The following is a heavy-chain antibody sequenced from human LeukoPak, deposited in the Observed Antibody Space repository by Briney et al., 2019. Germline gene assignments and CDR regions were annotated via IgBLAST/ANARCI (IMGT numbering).Heavy chain of an antibody. Sequence: QSGGSLRLSCAASGFTFSTYAMSWVRQAPGKGLEWVSAISDSGGSTYYADSVKGRFTISRDNSKNTLYLQMNSLRAEDTAVYYCAADLIAVTGSWYWGQGTLVTVSS. CDR1: GFTFSTYA. V-gene: IGHV3-23*01. D-gene: IGHD6-19*01. CDR2: ISDSGGST. CDR3: AADLIAVTGSWY. J-gene: IGHJ4*02.